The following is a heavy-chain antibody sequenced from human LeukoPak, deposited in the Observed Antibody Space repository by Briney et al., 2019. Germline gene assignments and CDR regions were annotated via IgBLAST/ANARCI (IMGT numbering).Heavy chain of an antibody. V-gene: IGHV4-59*01. Sequence: SETLSLTCAVYGGSFSSYYWSWIRQPPGKGLEWIGYIYYSGSTHYNPSLKSRVTMSVDTSKNQFSLKLSSVTAADTAVYYCARTEESGYSYRYFGYYYYMDVWGKGTTVTVSS. J-gene: IGHJ6*03. CDR2: IYYSGST. CDR1: GGSFSSYY. D-gene: IGHD5-18*01. CDR3: ARTEESGYSYRYFGYYYYMDV.